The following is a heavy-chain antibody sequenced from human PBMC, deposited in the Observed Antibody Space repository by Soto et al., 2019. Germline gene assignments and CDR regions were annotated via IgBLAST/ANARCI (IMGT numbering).Heavy chain of an antibody. J-gene: IGHJ6*02. D-gene: IGHD2-15*01. V-gene: IGHV3-53*02. CDR1: GFTVNSSY. CDR2: IESGGST. CDR3: AKDLGPLRLLNYYFYGLDV. Sequence: EVQLEETGGGVIQRGGSLRLSCNASGFTVNSSYMSWVRQAPGMGLEWVAVIESGGSTHYADSVKGRFTISRDNSKNMIYLQLDTLRADDTAVYYCAKDLGPLRLLNYYFYGLDVWGQGTTVTVSS.